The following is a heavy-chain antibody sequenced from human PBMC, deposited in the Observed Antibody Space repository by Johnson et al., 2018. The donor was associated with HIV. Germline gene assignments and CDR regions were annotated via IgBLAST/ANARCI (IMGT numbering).Heavy chain of an antibody. V-gene: IGHV3-30*04. CDR3: ASGVTPRAPLRI. CDR2: ISSDGTNT. D-gene: IGHD2-21*02. J-gene: IGHJ3*02. Sequence: QVQLVESGGGVVQPGRSLRLSCAASGFTLSSNAIHWVRQAPGKGLEWVAVISSDGTNTYYTDSVNGRFTISRDNTKNTVSLQMIILRPKDTGVYYCASGVTPRAPLRIWGQGTMVTVSS. CDR1: GFTLSSNA.